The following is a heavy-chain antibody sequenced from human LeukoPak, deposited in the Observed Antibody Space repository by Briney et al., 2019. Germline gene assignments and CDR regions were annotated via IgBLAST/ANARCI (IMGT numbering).Heavy chain of an antibody. D-gene: IGHD3-16*02. J-gene: IGHJ3*02. V-gene: IGHV1-18*01. Sequence: ASVKVSCKTSGYNFTNFGFNWVRQALGLGLEWMGWISAYNSHTNYAQKLQGRVTMTTDTSTSTAYMELRSLNSDDTAVYYCATTAALMITFGGVVAPGSFDIWGQGTMVAVSS. CDR2: ISAYNSHT. CDR3: ATTAALMITFGGVVAPGSFDI. CDR1: GYNFTNFG.